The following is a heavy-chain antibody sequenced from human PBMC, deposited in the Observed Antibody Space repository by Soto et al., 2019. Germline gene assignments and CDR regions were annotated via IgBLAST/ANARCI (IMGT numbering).Heavy chain of an antibody. D-gene: IGHD3-10*01. V-gene: IGHV3-30*03. J-gene: IGHJ4*02. CDR1: GFPFTTYG. CDR3: VGGQYYFDY. CDR2: ISYDGSDK. Sequence: QVQLVESGGGVVQPGRSLRLSCAASGFPFTTYGMHWVREGPDKGLEWVGVISYDGSDKFYSDSVKGRFTISRDNSKNTLSLQMNSLRPEDTALYYCVGGQYYFDYRGQGTLVIVSS.